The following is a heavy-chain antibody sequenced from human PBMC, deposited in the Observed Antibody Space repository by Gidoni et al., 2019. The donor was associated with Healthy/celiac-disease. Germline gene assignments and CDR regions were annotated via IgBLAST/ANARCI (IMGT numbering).Heavy chain of an antibody. J-gene: IGHJ6*02. CDR1: GFTFSSYW. V-gene: IGHV3-7*04. Sequence: EVQLVESGGGLVQPGGSLRLSCAASGFTFSSYWMRWVRQAPGKGLEWVANIKQDGSEKYYVDSVKGRFTISRDNAKNSLYLQMNSLRAEDTAVYYCASELWVVTAIHPYYYYYGMDVWGQGTTVTVSS. CDR3: ASELWVVTAIHPYYYYYGMDV. D-gene: IGHD2-21*02. CDR2: IKQDGSEK.